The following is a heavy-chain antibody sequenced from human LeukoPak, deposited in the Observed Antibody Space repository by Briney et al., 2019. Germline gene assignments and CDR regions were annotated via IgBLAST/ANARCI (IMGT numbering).Heavy chain of an antibody. Sequence: PGGSLRLSCAASGFTFSTYDMHWVRQATGKGLEWVSVIGSAGDTYYPGSVKGRFTISRENAKNSLYLQMNSLRAEDTAAYYCARATSGFDSWGQGTLVTVSS. V-gene: IGHV3-13*01. D-gene: IGHD3-10*01. J-gene: IGHJ4*02. CDR1: GFTFSTYD. CDR2: IGSAGDT. CDR3: ARATSGFDS.